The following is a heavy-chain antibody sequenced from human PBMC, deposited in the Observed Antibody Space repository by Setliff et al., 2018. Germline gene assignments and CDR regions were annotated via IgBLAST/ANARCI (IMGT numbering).Heavy chain of an antibody. Sequence: SETLSLTCAVYGGSYSGYYWSWIRQPPGKGLEWVGEINHSGSTNYNPSLKSRVTISVDTSKNQFSLKLSSVTAADTAVYYCARSGYYDFWSGFLNDAFDIWGQGTMVTVSS. V-gene: IGHV4-34*01. CDR1: GGSYSGYY. CDR3: ARSGYYDFWSGFLNDAFDI. D-gene: IGHD3-3*01. J-gene: IGHJ3*02. CDR2: INHSGST.